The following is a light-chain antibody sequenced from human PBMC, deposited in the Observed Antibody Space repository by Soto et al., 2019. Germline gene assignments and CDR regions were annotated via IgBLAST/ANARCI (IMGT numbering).Light chain of an antibody. CDR2: GAF. J-gene: IGKJ2*01. CDR1: QTIDNY. V-gene: IGKV1-39*01. Sequence: EIQMTQSPSSLSASVGDRVTITCRASQTIDNYLNWYQQTPGRAPKLLIYGAFNLQTGVPSRFSCSGSGTDFTLTISSLQPEDFATYYCQQTYSTLLYTFGQGTKLEL. CDR3: QQTYSTLLYT.